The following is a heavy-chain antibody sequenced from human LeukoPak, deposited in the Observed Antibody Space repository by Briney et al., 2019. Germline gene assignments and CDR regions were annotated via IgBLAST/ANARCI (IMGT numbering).Heavy chain of an antibody. CDR3: AKDVGSWSRGAFDY. CDR1: GFTFSNYA. J-gene: IGHJ4*02. Sequence: GGSLRLSCAASGFTFSNYAMSWVRQAPGKGLEWASAISGSGGSTYYADSVKGRLTIPRDNSKNTLYLQMNSLRAEDTALYYCAKDVGSWSRGAFDYWGQGTLVTVSS. CDR2: ISGSGGST. V-gene: IGHV3-23*01. D-gene: IGHD6-13*01.